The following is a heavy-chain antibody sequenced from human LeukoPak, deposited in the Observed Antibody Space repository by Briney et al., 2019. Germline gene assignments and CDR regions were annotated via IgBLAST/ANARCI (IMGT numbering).Heavy chain of an antibody. V-gene: IGHV3-15*01. Sequence: GGSLRLSCAASGFTFSNAWMSWVRQAPGKGLEWVGRIKSKTDGGTTDYAAPVKGRFTISRDDSKNTLYLQMNSLKTEDTAVYYCTTDRRVGATGFDYWGQGTLVTVSS. CDR1: GFTFSNAW. J-gene: IGHJ4*02. CDR2: IKSKTDGGTT. CDR3: TTDRRVGATGFDY. D-gene: IGHD1-26*01.